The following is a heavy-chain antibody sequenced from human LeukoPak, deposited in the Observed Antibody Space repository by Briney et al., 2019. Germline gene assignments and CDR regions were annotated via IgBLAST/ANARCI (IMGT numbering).Heavy chain of an antibody. V-gene: IGHV3-66*01. CDR3: ARDRNFNYFESPGGESDS. J-gene: IGHJ5*01. Sequence: TGGSLRLSCAASGFTFSNAWMSWVRQAPGKGLEWVSVIHSGGTTYYADSVKGRFTIYRDKSKNTLYLQMNSLRAEDTAVYYCARDRNFNYFESPGGESDSWGQGTLVTVSS. CDR1: GFTFSNAW. D-gene: IGHD3-22*01. CDR2: IHSGGTT.